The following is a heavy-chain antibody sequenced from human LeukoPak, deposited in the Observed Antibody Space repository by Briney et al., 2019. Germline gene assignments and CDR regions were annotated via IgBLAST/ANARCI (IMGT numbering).Heavy chain of an antibody. Sequence: SETLSLTCTVSGGSISSSSYYWAWIRQPPGKGLEWIGSIDYSGTTYHNPSLKSRVTLFVDTSKNQFSLRLSSVTAADAAVYYCARLTITIFGVIMMAFDYWGQGTQVTVSS. CDR3: ARLTITIFGVIMMAFDY. CDR2: IDYSGTT. CDR1: GGSISSSSYY. V-gene: IGHV4-39*01. D-gene: IGHD3-3*01. J-gene: IGHJ4*02.